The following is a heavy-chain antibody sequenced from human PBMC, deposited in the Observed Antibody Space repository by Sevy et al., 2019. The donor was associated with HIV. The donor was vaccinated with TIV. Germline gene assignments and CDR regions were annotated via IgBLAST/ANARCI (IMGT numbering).Heavy chain of an antibody. V-gene: IGHV3-21*01. Sequence: GGSLRLSCAASGFTFSSYSMNWVRQAPGKGLEWVSSISSSSSYIYYAYSVKGRFTISRDNAKNSLYLQMNSLRAEDTAVYYCARAIVVVVAADYFDYWGQGTLVTVSS. CDR1: GFTFSSYS. CDR3: ARAIVVVVAADYFDY. D-gene: IGHD2-15*01. J-gene: IGHJ4*02. CDR2: ISSSSSYI.